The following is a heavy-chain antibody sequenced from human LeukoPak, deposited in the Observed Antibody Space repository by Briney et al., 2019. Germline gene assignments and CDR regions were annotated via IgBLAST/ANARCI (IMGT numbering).Heavy chain of an antibody. J-gene: IGHJ5*02. CDR3: ARGNGWYYP. CDR1: GGSISNFY. CDR2: IFHSGSA. V-gene: IGHV4-59*08. D-gene: IGHD6-19*01. Sequence: SETLSLTCTVSGGSISNFYWSWIRQPPGKGLEWIGYIFHSGSANYNPSLKSRVTISVDTSKNQFSLRLTSVTAADTAVYYCARGNGWYYPWGQGTLVTVSS.